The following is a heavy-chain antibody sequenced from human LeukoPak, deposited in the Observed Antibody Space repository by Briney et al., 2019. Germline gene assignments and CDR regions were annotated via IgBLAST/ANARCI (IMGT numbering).Heavy chain of an antibody. V-gene: IGHV1-2*02. Sequence: ASVKVSCKASGYTFIDYYMHWVRQAPGQGLEWMGWINPNSGGTNYAQKFQGRVTMTRDTSISTAYMELSRLRSDDTAVYYCARAKRYSSGSNRGNNWFDPWGQGTLVTVSS. D-gene: IGHD6-19*01. CDR3: ARAKRYSSGSNRGNNWFDP. CDR2: INPNSGGT. CDR1: GYTFIDYY. J-gene: IGHJ5*02.